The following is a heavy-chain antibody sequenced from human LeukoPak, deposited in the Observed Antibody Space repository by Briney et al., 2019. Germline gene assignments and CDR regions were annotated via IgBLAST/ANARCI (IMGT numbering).Heavy chain of an antibody. Sequence: SETLSLTCTVSGGSISSGSYYWSWLRQPAGKGLEWIARIYTSGSTNYNPSLKSRVTISVDTSKNQFSLKLSSVTAADTAVYYCARALYDYVWGSQVYFDYWGQGTLVTVSS. D-gene: IGHD3-16*01. CDR3: ARALYDYVWGSQVYFDY. CDR1: GGSISSGSYY. CDR2: IYTSGST. V-gene: IGHV4-61*02. J-gene: IGHJ4*02.